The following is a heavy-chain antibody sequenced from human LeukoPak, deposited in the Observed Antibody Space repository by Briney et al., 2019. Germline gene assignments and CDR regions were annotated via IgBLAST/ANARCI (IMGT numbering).Heavy chain of an antibody. CDR1: GFTFSSNS. D-gene: IGHD6-13*01. V-gene: IGHV3-21*01. CDR2: ISTSSSYI. CDR3: ARDASWARDY. J-gene: IGHJ4*02. Sequence: GGSLRLSCAASGFTFSSNSMNWVRQAPGKVLEWVSSISTSSSYIYYADSVRGRFTISRDNAKNSLYLQMNSLRAEDTAVYFCARDASWARDYWGQGTLVTVSA.